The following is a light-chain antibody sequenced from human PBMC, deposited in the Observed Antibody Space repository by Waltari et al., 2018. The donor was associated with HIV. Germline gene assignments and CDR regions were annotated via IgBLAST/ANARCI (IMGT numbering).Light chain of an antibody. J-gene: IGKJ2*01. CDR1: QSVSSSY. Sequence: DIVLTQSPGTLSLSPGESATLSCRASQSVSSSYLAWYQQKPGQAPRLLFYGASSRATGIPDRFSGSGSGTDFTLTISRLEPDDFAVYYCQQYGSSPYTFGQGTKLEIK. CDR3: QQYGSSPYT. V-gene: IGKV3-20*01. CDR2: GAS.